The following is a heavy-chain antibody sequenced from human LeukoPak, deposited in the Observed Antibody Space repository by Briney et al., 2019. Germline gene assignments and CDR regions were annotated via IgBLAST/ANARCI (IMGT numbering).Heavy chain of an antibody. D-gene: IGHD5-18*01. V-gene: IGHV3-30*18. CDR1: GFTFSSYG. CDR3: AKENRGYSYGYCFDY. CDR2: ISYDGSNK. J-gene: IGHJ4*02. Sequence: PGRSLRLSCATSGFTFSSYGMHWVRQAPGKGLEWVAVISYDGSNKYYADSVKGRFTISRDNSKNTLYLQMNSLRAEDTAVYYCAKENRGYSYGYCFDYWDQGTLVTVSS.